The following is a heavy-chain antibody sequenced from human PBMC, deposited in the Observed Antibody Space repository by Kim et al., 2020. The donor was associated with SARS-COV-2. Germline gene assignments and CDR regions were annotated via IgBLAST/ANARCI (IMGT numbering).Heavy chain of an antibody. CDR2: INPSGGST. J-gene: IGHJ6*02. D-gene: IGHD2-15*01. V-gene: IGHV1-46*01. CDR3: ARVGGSWTAYYYYGMDV. Sequence: ASVKVSCKASGYTFTSYYMHWVRQAPGQGLEWMGIINPSGGSTSYAQKFQGRVTMTRDTSTTTVYMELSSLRSEETAVYYCARVGGSWTAYYYYGMDVWGQGTTVTVSS. CDR1: GYTFTSYY.